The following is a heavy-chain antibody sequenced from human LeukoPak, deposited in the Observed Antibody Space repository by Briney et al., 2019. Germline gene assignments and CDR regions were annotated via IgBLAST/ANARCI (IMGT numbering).Heavy chain of an antibody. CDR1: GFTFNDYY. V-gene: IGHV3-11*06. J-gene: IGHJ3*02. CDR3: ASQRVPGATLDAFDI. CDR2: ISSSSSYI. D-gene: IGHD2-2*01. Sequence: GGSLRLSCAASGFTFNDYYMTWIRQAPGKGLEWVSSISSSSSYIYYADSVKGRFTISRDNAKNSLYLQMNSLGAEDTAVYYCASQRVPGATLDAFDIWGQGTMVTVSS.